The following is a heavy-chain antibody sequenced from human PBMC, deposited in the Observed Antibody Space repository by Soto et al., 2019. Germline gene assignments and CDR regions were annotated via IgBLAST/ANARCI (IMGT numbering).Heavy chain of an antibody. J-gene: IGHJ1*01. D-gene: IGHD3-3*01. CDR2: IVPILGTS. CDR1: GGTSTRYA. CDR3: NRVSDYDVWSGYF. V-gene: IGHV1-69*06. Sequence: QERLVQSGAEVRKPGSSVKVSCKVTGGTSTRYAINWVRQAPGPGLEWLGGIVPILGTSKYAQKFQGRVTSTADTSTNIDYMELRSLRSEDTAVYDFNRVSDYDVWSGYFWGQVTLVSVSS.